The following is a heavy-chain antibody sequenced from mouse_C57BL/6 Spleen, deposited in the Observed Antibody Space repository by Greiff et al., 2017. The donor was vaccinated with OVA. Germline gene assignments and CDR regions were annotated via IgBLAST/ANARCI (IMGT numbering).Heavy chain of an antibody. Sequence: EVKLMESEGGLVQPGSSMKLSCTASGFTFSDYYMAWVRQVPEKGLEWVANINYDGSSTYYLDSLKSRFIISRDNAKNILYLQMSSLKSEDTATYYCASDRDVYYQYFDVWGTGTTVTVSS. CDR1: GFTFSDYY. V-gene: IGHV5-16*01. D-gene: IGHD2-3*01. CDR2: INYDGSST. CDR3: ASDRDVYYQYFDV. J-gene: IGHJ1*03.